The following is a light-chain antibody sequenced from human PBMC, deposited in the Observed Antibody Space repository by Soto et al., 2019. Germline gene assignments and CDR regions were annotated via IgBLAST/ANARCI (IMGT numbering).Light chain of an antibody. Sequence: QLVLTQPPSASGTPGQRVTISCSGSRSNIGGYAVNWYQQVPGTAPKLLIYSNNQRPSGVPDRFSGSRSGTSASLAISGLQSDDEADYYCAAWDDSLNGVIFGGGTQLTVL. CDR1: RSNIGGYA. J-gene: IGLJ2*01. V-gene: IGLV1-44*01. CDR3: AAWDDSLNGVI. CDR2: SNN.